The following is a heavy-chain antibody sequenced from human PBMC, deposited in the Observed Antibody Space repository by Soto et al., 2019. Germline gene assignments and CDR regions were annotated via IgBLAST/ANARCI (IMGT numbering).Heavy chain of an antibody. CDR2: ISANSGNT. V-gene: IGHV1-18*04. CDR3: ATAGNYDSSGRDF. J-gene: IGHJ4*02. CDR1: GFVFNNYA. D-gene: IGHD3-22*01. Sequence: SVKVSCKAFGFVFNNYAISWVRQAPGQGLEWMGWISANSGNTNYAQKLQGRVTMTTDTSTSTAYMELRSLRSDDTAVYYCATAGNYDSSGRDFWGQGXLVTVSS.